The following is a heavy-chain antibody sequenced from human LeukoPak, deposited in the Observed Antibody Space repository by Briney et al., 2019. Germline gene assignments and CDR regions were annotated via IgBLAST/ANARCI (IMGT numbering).Heavy chain of an antibody. D-gene: IGHD2-2*01. CDR2: ISAYNSNT. Sequence: ASVKVSCKASGYTFTSHGISWVRQAPGQGLEWMGWISAYNSNTNYAQKLQGRVTMTTDTSTSTAYMELRSLRSDDTAVYYCARDTEDIVVVPAAVNWFDPWGQGTLVTVSS. V-gene: IGHV1-18*04. J-gene: IGHJ5*02. CDR1: GYTFTSHG. CDR3: ARDTEDIVVVPAAVNWFDP.